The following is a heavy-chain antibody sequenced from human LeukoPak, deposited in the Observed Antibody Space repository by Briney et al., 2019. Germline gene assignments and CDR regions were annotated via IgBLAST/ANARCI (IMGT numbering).Heavy chain of an antibody. CDR3: ARKERVNYFTRTPHPYFDY. CDR2: INHSGST. V-gene: IGHV4-34*01. J-gene: IGHJ4*02. CDR1: GGSFSGYY. Sequence: PSETLSLTCAVYGGSFSGYYWSWIRQPPGKGLEWIGEINHSGSTNYNPSLKSRVTISVDTSKNQFSLKLSSVTAADTAVYYCARKERVNYFTRTPHPYFDYWGQGTLVTVSS. D-gene: IGHD3-10*01.